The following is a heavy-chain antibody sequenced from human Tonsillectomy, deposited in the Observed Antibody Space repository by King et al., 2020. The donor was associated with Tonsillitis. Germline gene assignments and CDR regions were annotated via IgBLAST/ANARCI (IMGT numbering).Heavy chain of an antibody. V-gene: IGHV3-49*03. J-gene: IGHJ5*02. D-gene: IGHD6-13*01. CDR2: IRSKAYGGTT. CDR1: GFTFGDYA. Sequence: VQLVESGGGLVQPGRSLRLSCTASGFTFGDYAMSWFRQAPGKGLEWVGFIRSKAYGGTTEYAASVKGRFTISRDDSKSIAYLQMNSLKTEDTAVYYCARDGRVSSWYGAGNWFDPWGQGTLVTVSS. CDR3: ARDGRVSSWYGAGNWFDP.